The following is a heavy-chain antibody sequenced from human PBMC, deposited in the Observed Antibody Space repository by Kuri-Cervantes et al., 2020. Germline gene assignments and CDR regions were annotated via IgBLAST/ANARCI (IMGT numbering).Heavy chain of an antibody. CDR3: ARVGQWLDRNDAFDI. Sequence: GESLKISCAASGFTVSSNYMSWVRQAPGKGLEWVSVIYSGGSTYYADSVEGRFTISRDNAKNSLYLQMNSLRAEDTAVYYCARVGQWLDRNDAFDIWGQGTMVTVSS. CDR1: GFTVSSNY. CDR2: IYSGGST. V-gene: IGHV3-53*01. J-gene: IGHJ3*02. D-gene: IGHD6-19*01.